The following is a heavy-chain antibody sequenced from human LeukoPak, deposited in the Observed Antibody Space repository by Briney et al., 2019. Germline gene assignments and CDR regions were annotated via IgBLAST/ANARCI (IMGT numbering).Heavy chain of an antibody. Sequence: TLSLTCTLSGGSISSGGYYWGWIRQHPGKCLKWNLYIYYGGSIYYNLSLKSRVTISVDTSKNQFSLKLSSVTAADTAVYYCARYEVVPAAMGWFDPWGQGTLVTVSS. CDR3: ARYEVVPAAMGWFDP. CDR2: IYYGGSI. V-gene: IGHV4-31*03. D-gene: IGHD2-2*01. CDR1: GGSISSGGYY. J-gene: IGHJ5*02.